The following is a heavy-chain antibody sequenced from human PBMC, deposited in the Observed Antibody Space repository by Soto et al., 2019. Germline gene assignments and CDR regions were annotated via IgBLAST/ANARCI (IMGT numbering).Heavy chain of an antibody. CDR2: IWYDGSKK. J-gene: IGHJ4*02. D-gene: IGHD5-18*01. V-gene: IGHV3-33*01. CDR3: ARDPLATASDY. Sequence: QVQLVESGGGVVQPGRSLRLSCAASGFTFSSYGMHWVRQAPGKGLEWVAVIWYDGSKKYYADSVKGRFTISRDNSKNTLYLQMNSLRAEDTAVYYCARDPLATASDYWGQGTLVTVSS. CDR1: GFTFSSYG.